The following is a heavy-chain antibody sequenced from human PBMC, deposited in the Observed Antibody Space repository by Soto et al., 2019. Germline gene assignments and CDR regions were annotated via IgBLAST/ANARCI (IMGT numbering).Heavy chain of an antibody. Sequence: GGSLRLSCAASGFTFSSYAMSWVRQAPGKGLDWVSGISGSGGSTYFAGSVKGRFTISRDNSKNTLYLQMNSLRAEDTAVYYCAKDDYDSYPYLLGMHTSWGQGALVTVSS. V-gene: IGHV3-23*01. CDR1: GFTFSSYA. D-gene: IGHD3-22*01. J-gene: IGHJ5*02. CDR2: ISGSGGST. CDR3: AKDDYDSYPYLLGMHTS.